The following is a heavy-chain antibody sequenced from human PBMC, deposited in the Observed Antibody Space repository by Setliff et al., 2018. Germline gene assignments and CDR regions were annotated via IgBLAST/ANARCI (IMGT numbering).Heavy chain of an antibody. CDR3: ARAAARAEYSDTSAYLPFDF. D-gene: IGHD3-16*01. CDR2: VYVGGNT. Sequence: KPSETLSLTCNVSGVSIANTASYWSWIRQPAGKTLEWIGQVYVGGNTYYNPSFESRVSISVDRSKNQFSLRLNSVTAADTAVYFCARAAARAEYSDTSAYLPFDFWGLGTLVTVSS. CDR1: GVSIANTASY. J-gene: IGHJ4*02. V-gene: IGHV4-61*09.